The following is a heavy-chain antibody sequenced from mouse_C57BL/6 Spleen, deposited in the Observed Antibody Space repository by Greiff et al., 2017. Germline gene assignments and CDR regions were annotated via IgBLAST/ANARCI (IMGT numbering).Heavy chain of an antibody. CDR3: ARSYYGSSPYYFDY. V-gene: IGHV1-82*01. J-gene: IGHJ2*01. CDR1: GYAISSSW. D-gene: IGHD1-1*01. Sequence: QVQLKESGPELVKPGASVKISCKASGYAISSSWMNWVKQRPGKGLEWIGRIYPGDGDTNYNGQFKGKATLTADKSSSTAYMQLSSLTSEDSAVYFCARSYYGSSPYYFDYWGQGTTLTVSS. CDR2: IYPGDGDT.